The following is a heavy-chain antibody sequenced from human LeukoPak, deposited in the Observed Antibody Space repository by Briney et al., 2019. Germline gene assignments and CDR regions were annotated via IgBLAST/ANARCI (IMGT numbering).Heavy chain of an antibody. V-gene: IGHV3-66*01. CDR1: GFTFSSYA. Sequence: AGGSLRLSCAASGFTFSSYAMSWVRQAPGKGLEWVSVIYSGGSTYYADSVKGRFTISRDNSKNTLYLQMNSLRAEDTAVYYCASCTISSSWRYFDYWGQGTLVTVSS. J-gene: IGHJ4*02. CDR3: ASCTISSSWRYFDY. CDR2: IYSGGST. D-gene: IGHD6-13*01.